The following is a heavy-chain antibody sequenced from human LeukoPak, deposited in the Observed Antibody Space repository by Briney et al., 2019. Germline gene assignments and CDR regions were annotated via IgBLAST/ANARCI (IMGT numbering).Heavy chain of an antibody. CDR3: ARDRTGYYGSGSFDY. CDR1: GFTFSSYT. J-gene: IGHJ4*02. V-gene: IGHV3-21*01. D-gene: IGHD3-10*01. CDR2: ITSSSTYI. Sequence: PGGSLRLSCAASGFTFSSYTMNWVRQAPGKGLEWVSSITSSSTYIDYADSVKGRFTISRDNSKNTLYLQMNSLRAEDTAVYYCARDRTGYYGSGSFDYWGQGTLVTVSS.